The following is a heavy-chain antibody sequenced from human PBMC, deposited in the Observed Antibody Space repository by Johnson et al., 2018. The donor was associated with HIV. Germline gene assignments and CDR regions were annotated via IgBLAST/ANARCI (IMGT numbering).Heavy chain of an antibody. V-gene: IGHV3-66*02. J-gene: IGHJ3*02. CDR3: AKGGDYGEDDAFDI. D-gene: IGHD2-21*01. CDR2: MSSGDNT. CDR1: GFSVSSNY. Sequence: VQLVESGGGLVQPGGSLRLSCATSGFSVSSNYMSWVRQAPGKGLEWVSVMSSGDNTHYADSVKGRFTISRDNSKNTLYLQRNSLRAEDTAVYYCAKGGDYGEDDAFDIWGPGTMVTVSS.